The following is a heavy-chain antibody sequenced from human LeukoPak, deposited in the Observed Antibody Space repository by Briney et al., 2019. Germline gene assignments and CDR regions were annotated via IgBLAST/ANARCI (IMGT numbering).Heavy chain of an antibody. Sequence: SETLSLTCSVSGDSFSSGSYYWGWIRQPPGKGLERIGSINYSGTTYYNPSLKSRVTISVDTSKNQFSLRLSSVTVADTAVYYCARLSIVGATSSYYMDVWGKGTTVTVSS. D-gene: IGHD1-26*01. CDR1: GDSFSSGSYY. CDR3: ARLSIVGATSSYYMDV. CDR2: INYSGTT. V-gene: IGHV4-39*01. J-gene: IGHJ6*03.